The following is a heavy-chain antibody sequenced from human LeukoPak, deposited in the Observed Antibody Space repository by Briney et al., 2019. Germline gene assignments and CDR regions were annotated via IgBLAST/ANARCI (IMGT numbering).Heavy chain of an antibody. V-gene: IGHV3-53*01. CDR3: VRDLNRYGLDS. CDR2: IYSGGTT. J-gene: IGHJ4*02. Sequence: GGSLRLSCTASGFSVETNYMTWVRQAPGKGLEWVSTIYSGGTTYYSDSVKGRFTISRDNSHNTLFLQLNSLTDEDTAIYYCVRDLNRYGLDSWGQGTRVTVSS. CDR1: GFSVETNY. D-gene: IGHD3-10*01.